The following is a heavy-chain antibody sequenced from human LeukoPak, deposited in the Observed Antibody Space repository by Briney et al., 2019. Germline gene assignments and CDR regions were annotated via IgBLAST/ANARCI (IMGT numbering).Heavy chain of an antibody. Sequence: GGSLRLSCAASGFTVSSNYMSWVRQAPGKGLEWVSVIYSGGSTFYADSVKGRFTISRDNSKNTLYLQMNSLRAEDTAVYYCAKGRYYDSRAYYSLDYFDYWGQGALVTVSS. CDR3: AKGRYYDSRAYYSLDYFDY. J-gene: IGHJ4*02. D-gene: IGHD3-22*01. CDR2: IYSGGST. V-gene: IGHV3-66*01. CDR1: GFTVSSNY.